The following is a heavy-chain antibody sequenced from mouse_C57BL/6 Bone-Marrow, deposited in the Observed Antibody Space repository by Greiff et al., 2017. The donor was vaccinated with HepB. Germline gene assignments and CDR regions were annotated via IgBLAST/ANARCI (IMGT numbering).Heavy chain of an antibody. CDR3: ARRIYDGYYFDY. Sequence: EVKLLESGGGLVQPGGSLKLSCAASGFTFSDYYMYLVRQTPEKRLEWVAYISNGGGSTYYTDTVKGRFTISRANAKNTLYLQMSRLKSEDTAMYYCARRIYDGYYFDYWGQGTTLTVSS. J-gene: IGHJ2*01. D-gene: IGHD2-3*01. V-gene: IGHV5-12*01. CDR1: GFTFSDYY. CDR2: ISNGGGST.